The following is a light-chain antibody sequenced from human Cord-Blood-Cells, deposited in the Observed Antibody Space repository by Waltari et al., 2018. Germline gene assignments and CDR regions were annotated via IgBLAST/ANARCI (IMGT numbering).Light chain of an antibody. CDR3: AAWEDSLSGWV. V-gene: IGLV1-47*01. Sequence: QSVLTQPPSASGTPGQRVTISCSGSSSNIGSNYVYWYQQPPGTAPKLRIYRNNQPPSGVPDRFSGSKSGTSASLAISGLRSEDEADYYCAAWEDSLSGWVFGGGTKLTVL. CDR2: RNN. J-gene: IGLJ3*02. CDR1: SSNIGSNY.